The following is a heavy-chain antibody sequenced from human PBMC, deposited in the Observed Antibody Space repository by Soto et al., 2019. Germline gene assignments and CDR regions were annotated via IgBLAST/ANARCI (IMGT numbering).Heavy chain of an antibody. CDR3: ARDGSFPLVGFDY. Sequence: GASVKVSCKASGYTFTSYAMHWVRQAPGQRLEWMGWINAGNGNTKYSQKFQGRVTIIRDTSASTAYMELSSLRSEDTAVYYCARDGSFPLVGFDYWGQGTLVTVSS. V-gene: IGHV1-3*01. J-gene: IGHJ4*02. CDR1: GYTFTSYA. CDR2: INAGNGNT.